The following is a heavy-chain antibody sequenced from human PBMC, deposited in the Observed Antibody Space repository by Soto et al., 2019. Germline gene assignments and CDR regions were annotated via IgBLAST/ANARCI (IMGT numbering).Heavy chain of an antibody. D-gene: IGHD1-7*01. CDR2: ISSSGSTI. CDR3: ARDYYDRDRWRVSARGNYYCFDY. Sequence: VQLVESGGDLVKPGGSLRLSCAASGFTFSDYYMSWIRQAPGKGLEWVSYISSSGSTIYYADSVKGRFTISRDNAKNSLYLQMNSLRAEDTAVYYCARDYYDRDRWRVSARGNYYCFDYWGQGTLVTVSS. V-gene: IGHV3-11*01. CDR1: GFTFSDYY. J-gene: IGHJ4*02.